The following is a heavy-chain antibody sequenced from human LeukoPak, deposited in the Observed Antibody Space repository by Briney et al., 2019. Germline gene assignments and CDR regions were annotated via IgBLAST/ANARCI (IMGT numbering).Heavy chain of an antibody. CDR3: AKGSTPSIAAPPGY. D-gene: IGHD6-6*01. CDR2: ISSSSSYI. CDR1: GFTFSSYS. Sequence: GGSLRLSCAASGFTFSSYSMNWVRQAPGKGLEWVSSISSSSSYIYYADSVKGRFTISRDNSKNTLYLQMNSLRAEDTAIYYCAKGSTPSIAAPPGYWGQGTLVTVSS. J-gene: IGHJ4*02. V-gene: IGHV3-21*04.